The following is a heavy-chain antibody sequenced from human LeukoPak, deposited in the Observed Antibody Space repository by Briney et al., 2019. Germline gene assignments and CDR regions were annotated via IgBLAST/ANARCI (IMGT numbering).Heavy chain of an antibody. J-gene: IGHJ6*02. CDR1: GGTFSSYA. V-gene: IGHV1-69*13. D-gene: IGHD6-6*01. CDR3: ATMSIAARQNYYYGMDV. Sequence: SVKVSCKASGGTFSSYAISWVRQAPGQGLEWMGGIIPIFGTANYAQKFQGRVTITADESTSTAYMELSSLRSEGTAVYYCATMSIAARQNYYYGMDVWGQGTTVTVSS. CDR2: IIPIFGTA.